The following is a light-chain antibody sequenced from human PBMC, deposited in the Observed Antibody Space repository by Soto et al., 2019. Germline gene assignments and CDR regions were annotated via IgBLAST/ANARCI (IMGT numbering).Light chain of an antibody. CDR1: QDISNY. Sequence: DIQMTQSPSSLSASVGDRVTLTCQASQDISNYLNWYQQKPGKAPKLLIYDASNLETGVPSRFSGSGSGTDFTLTIISLQPEDISTYYCQQYDNLPLTFGGGTKVEIK. J-gene: IGKJ4*01. V-gene: IGKV1-33*01. CDR3: QQYDNLPLT. CDR2: DAS.